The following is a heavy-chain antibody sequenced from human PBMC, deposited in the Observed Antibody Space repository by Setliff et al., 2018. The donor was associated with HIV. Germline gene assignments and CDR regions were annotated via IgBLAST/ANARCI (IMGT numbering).Heavy chain of an antibody. V-gene: IGHV1-69*13. D-gene: IGHD3-10*01. Sequence: SVKVSCKASGYRFSTFGISWVRQAPGQGLEWMGEFIPFFGTTNYAQKFQGRLSFTADASTNTAYMELSSLRSEDTAVFYCGRGKHYSSGSPPLYDSWGQGTLVTVSS. CDR1: GYRFSTFG. CDR3: GRGKHYSSGSPPLYDS. CDR2: FIPFFGTT. J-gene: IGHJ4*02.